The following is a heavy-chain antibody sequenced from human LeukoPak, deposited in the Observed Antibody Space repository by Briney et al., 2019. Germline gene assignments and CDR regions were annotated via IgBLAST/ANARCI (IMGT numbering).Heavy chain of an antibody. CDR3: VRDLYSRSPYSDV. V-gene: IGHV3-30*03. Sequence: GGSLRLSCAASGFTFASYAMYWVRQAPGRGLEWVASISYDGRDKYYVDSVKGRFFISKDSSMSTLYLDMNSLRPEDTALYYCVRDLYSRSPYSDVWGQGTLVTVSS. J-gene: IGHJ4*02. CDR2: ISYDGRDK. D-gene: IGHD2-21*01. CDR1: GFTFASYA.